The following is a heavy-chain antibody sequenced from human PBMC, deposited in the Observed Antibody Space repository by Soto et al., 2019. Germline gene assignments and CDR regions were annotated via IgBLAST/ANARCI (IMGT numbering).Heavy chain of an antibody. Sequence: GGSLRLSCAASGFTFSSYAMHWVRQAPGKGLEWVAVISYDGSNKYYADSVKGRFTISRDNSKNTLYLQMNSLRAEDTAVYYCARGIYDYGDEYYFDYWGQGTLVTVSS. D-gene: IGHD4-17*01. CDR3: ARGIYDYGDEYYFDY. CDR2: ISYDGSNK. J-gene: IGHJ4*02. V-gene: IGHV3-30-3*01. CDR1: GFTFSSYA.